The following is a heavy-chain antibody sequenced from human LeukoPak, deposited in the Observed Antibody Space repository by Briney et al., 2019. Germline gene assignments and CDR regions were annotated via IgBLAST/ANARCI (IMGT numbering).Heavy chain of an antibody. CDR2: INHSGST. V-gene: IGHV4-34*01. Sequence: SETLSLTCAVYGGSFSGYYWSWIRQPPGKGLEWIGEINHSGSTNYNPSLKSRVTISVDTSKNQFSLKLSSVTAADTAVYCCARGRYCSSTSCYGGYYYYYYGMDVWGKGTTVTVSS. J-gene: IGHJ6*04. CDR1: GGSFSGYY. CDR3: ARGRYCSSTSCYGGYYYYYYGMDV. D-gene: IGHD2-2*01.